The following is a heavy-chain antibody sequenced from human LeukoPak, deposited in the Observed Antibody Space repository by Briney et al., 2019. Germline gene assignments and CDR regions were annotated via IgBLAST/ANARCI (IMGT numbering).Heavy chain of an antibody. J-gene: IGHJ4*02. CDR3: ARDLGTFTFDIDY. Sequence: ASVKVSCKASGYTFTGYYMHWVRQAPGQGLEWMGWIIPNTGDTNYAQKFQGRVTMTRDTSISTAYMELSRLISDDTAVYYCARDLGTFTFDIDYWGQGTLVTVSS. D-gene: IGHD1-26*01. V-gene: IGHV1-2*02. CDR2: IIPNTGDT. CDR1: GYTFTGYY.